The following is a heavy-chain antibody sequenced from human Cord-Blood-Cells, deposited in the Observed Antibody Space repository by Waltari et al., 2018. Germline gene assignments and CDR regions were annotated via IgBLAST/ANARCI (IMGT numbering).Heavy chain of an antibody. J-gene: IGHJ4*02. D-gene: IGHD3-9*01. CDR3: ARDRQFGRNYDILTGYYY. CDR1: SYA. Sequence: SYAISWVRQAPGQGLEWMGGIIPIFGTANYAQKFQGIVTITADESTSTAYMELSSLRSEDTAVYYCARDRQFGRNYDILTGYYYWGQGTLVTVSS. V-gene: IGHV1-69*01. CDR2: IIPIFGTA.